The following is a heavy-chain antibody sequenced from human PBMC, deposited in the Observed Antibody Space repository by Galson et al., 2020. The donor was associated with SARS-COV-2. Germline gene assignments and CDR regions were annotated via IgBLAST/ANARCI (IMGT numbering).Heavy chain of an antibody. V-gene: IGHV3-11*01. CDR2: ISSSGSTI. Sequence: GESLKISCAASGFTFSDYYMSWVRQAPGKGLELVSYISSSGSTIYYSDSVKGRFTISRDNAKNSLYLQMNSLRAEDTAGYYCSRADFWSGYYMHYWGQGTLVTVSS. CDR1: GFTFSDYY. D-gene: IGHD3-3*01. CDR3: SRADFWSGYYMHY. J-gene: IGHJ4*02.